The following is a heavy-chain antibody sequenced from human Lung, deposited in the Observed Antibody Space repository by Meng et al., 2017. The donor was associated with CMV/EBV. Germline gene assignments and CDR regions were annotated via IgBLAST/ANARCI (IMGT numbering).Heavy chain of an antibody. J-gene: IGHJ4*02. V-gene: IGHV3-7*01. CDR1: EFSFSNYW. CDR2: IKEDGSEK. Sequence: GESLKISCAASEFSFSNYWMSWVRQAPGKGLEWVANIKEDGSEKYYVDSVKGRFTISRDNAKNSLYLQMNSLRADDTVMYYCARLPVDTTFFIQEYYFDYWGQGTLVTVSS. D-gene: IGHD3-3*01. CDR3: ARLPVDTTFFIQEYYFDY.